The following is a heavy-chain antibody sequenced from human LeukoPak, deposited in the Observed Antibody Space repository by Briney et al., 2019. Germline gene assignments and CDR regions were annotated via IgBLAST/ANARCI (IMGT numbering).Heavy chain of an antibody. V-gene: IGHV4-4*02. CDR3: ARGSYYDYVWGSYFDY. CDR1: GGSISGSNW. J-gene: IGHJ4*02. D-gene: IGHD3-16*01. CDR2: IYHSGST. Sequence: SETLSLTCAASGGSISGSNWWSWVRQPPGKGLEWIGEIYHSGSTNYNPSLKSRVTISVDKSKNQFSLELSSVTAADTAVYYCARGSYYDYVWGSYFDYWGQGTLVTVSS.